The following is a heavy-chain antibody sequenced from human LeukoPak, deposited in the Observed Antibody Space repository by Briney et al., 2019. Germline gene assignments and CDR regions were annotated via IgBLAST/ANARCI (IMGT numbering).Heavy chain of an antibody. D-gene: IGHD3-16*01. CDR2: IKSKTDGGTT. CDR1: GFTFSNAW. V-gene: IGHV3-15*01. CDR3: TTDSYDYVWGSCDY. J-gene: IGHJ4*02. Sequence: GGSLRLSCAASGFTFSNAWMSWVRQAPGKGLEWVGRIKSKTDGGTTDYAAPVKGRFTISRDDSKNTLYLQMNSLKTEDTAVYYCTTDSYDYVWGSCDYWGQGTLVTVSS.